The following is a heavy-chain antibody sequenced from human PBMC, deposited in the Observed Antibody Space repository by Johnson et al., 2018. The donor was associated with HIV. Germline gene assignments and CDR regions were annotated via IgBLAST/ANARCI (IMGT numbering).Heavy chain of an antibody. V-gene: IGHV3-15*01. CDR3: TTESVGYYDSSCYYSVGMGGAFDI. D-gene: IGHD3-22*01. CDR1: GFTFSNAW. J-gene: IGHJ3*02. CDR2: IKSKTDGGTT. Sequence: VQLVESGGGVVQPGGSLRLSCAAPGFTFSNAWMSWVRQAPGKGLEWVGHIKSKTDGGTTDYAAPVKGRFTISRDDSKNTLYLHMNSLKSEDTAVYYCTTESVGYYDSSCYYSVGMGGAFDIWGQGTMVTVSS.